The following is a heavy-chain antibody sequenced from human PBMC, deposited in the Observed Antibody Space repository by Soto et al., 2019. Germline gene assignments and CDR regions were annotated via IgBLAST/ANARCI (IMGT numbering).Heavy chain of an antibody. J-gene: IGHJ4*02. CDR1: GASISSGDYY. Sequence: SATLSLTYTVSGASISSGDYYWSWIRQPPGKGLEWIWYIYYIGSTYYNPSLKSRVTISVATSKNQFSLKLSPVTAADTAVYYCARLGIAAAGTGRLKDYWGQGTLVIVSS. CDR3: ARLGIAAAGTGRLKDY. V-gene: IGHV4-30-4*01. D-gene: IGHD6-13*01. CDR2: IYYIGST.